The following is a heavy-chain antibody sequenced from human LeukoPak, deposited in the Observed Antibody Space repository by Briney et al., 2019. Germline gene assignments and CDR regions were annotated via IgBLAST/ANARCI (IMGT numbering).Heavy chain of an antibody. CDR3: ARVVASYPDY. D-gene: IGHD1-26*01. CDR1: GFTLRSYS. Sequence: GGSLRLSCAASGFTLRSYSMNWVRQAPGKGLEWVSSISSSSSYIYYADSVKGRFTISRDNAKNSLYLQMNSLRAEDTAVYYCARVVASYPDYWGQGTLVTVSS. V-gene: IGHV3-21*01. CDR2: ISSSSSYI. J-gene: IGHJ4*02.